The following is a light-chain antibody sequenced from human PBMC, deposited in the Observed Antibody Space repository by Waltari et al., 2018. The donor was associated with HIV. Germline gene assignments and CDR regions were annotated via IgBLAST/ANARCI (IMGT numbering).Light chain of an antibody. CDR1: QSINNT. J-gene: IGKJ5*01. CDR2: GAF. V-gene: IGKV3D-15*01. CDR3: QQRDSWPRGIT. Sequence: EIVMTQSPVTLSVSPGERGTLSCRASQSINNTLAWYQHKPGQAPRLLIYGAFTRATDIPARFSGSGSGTDFTLTISSLQPEDSAVYYCQQRDSWPRGITFGQGTRLEIK.